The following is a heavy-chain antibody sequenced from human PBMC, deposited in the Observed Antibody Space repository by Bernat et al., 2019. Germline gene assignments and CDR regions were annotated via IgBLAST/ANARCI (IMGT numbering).Heavy chain of an antibody. V-gene: IGHV4-59*08. D-gene: IGHD6-19*01. Sequence: QVQLQESGPGLVKPSETLSLTCTVSGGSISTYYWNWIRQPPGMGLEWIGYICYSGSTNYNPSLKSRVTISVDTSENQFSLKLSSVTAADTAVYYCARQGAVAGTYDYWGQGTLVTVSS. CDR1: GGSISTYY. CDR3: ARQGAVAGTYDY. CDR2: ICYSGST. J-gene: IGHJ4*02.